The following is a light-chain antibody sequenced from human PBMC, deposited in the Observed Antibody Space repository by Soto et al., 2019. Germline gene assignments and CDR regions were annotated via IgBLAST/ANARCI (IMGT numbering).Light chain of an antibody. Sequence: QSVLTQPPSVSGAPGQRVTISCTGSSSNIGAGYDVHWYQQLPGTAPKLLIYGNSNRPSGVPDRFSGSKSGTAASLAITGLQAEDDDDYYCQSYDSSPSVVFGGGTKVTVL. V-gene: IGLV1-40*01. CDR1: SSNIGAGYD. J-gene: IGLJ2*01. CDR3: QSYDSSPSVV. CDR2: GNS.